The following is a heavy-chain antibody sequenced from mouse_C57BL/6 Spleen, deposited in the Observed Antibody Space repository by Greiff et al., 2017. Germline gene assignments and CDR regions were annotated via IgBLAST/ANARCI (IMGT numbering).Heavy chain of an antibody. J-gene: IGHJ4*01. CDR3: AIPLYYDYEAMDY. CDR2: ISSGSSTI. CDR1: GFTFSDYG. Sequence: EVKLVESGGGLVKPGGSLKLSCAASGFTFSDYGMHWVRQAPEKGLEWVAYISSGSSTIYYADTVKGRFTISRDNAKNTLFLQMTSLRSEDTAMYYCAIPLYYDYEAMDYWGQGTSVTVSS. V-gene: IGHV5-17*01. D-gene: IGHD2-1*01.